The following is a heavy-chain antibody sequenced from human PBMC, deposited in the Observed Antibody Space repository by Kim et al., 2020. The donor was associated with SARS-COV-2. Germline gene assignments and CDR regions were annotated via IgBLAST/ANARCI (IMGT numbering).Heavy chain of an antibody. CDR1: GFTFSSYE. J-gene: IGHJ6*02. Sequence: GGSLRLSCAASGFTFSSYEMNWVRQAPGKGLEWVSYISSSGSTIYYADSVKGRFTISRDNAKNSLYLQMNSLRAEDTAVYYCARGADIAVAGTAYYYGMDVWGQGTTVTVSS. CDR2: ISSSGSTI. D-gene: IGHD6-19*01. V-gene: IGHV3-48*03. CDR3: ARGADIAVAGTAYYYGMDV.